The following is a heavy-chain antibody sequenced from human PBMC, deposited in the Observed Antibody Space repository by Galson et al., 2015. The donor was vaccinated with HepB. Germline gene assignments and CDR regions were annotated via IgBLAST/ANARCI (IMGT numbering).Heavy chain of an antibody. CDR3: AKGTTNIDY. D-gene: IGHD1-1*01. J-gene: IGHJ4*02. CDR1: GFTFSSLG. V-gene: IGHV3-23*01. Sequence: SLRLSCAASGFTFSSLGMTWVRQAPGKGLECVSAIGVNPGNTDYADSVRGWFTISRDNSKNMLYLQMNNLRAEDTAVYYCAKGTTNIDYWGQGTLVTVSS. CDR2: IGVNPGNT.